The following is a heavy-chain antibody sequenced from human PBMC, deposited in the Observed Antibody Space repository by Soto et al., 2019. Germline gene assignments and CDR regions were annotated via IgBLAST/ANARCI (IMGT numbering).Heavy chain of an antibody. Sequence: SEALSVTCTVSGGSISSDYWRWRRQPPRKSVEDIGYIHNSANTNYNSSLKSRVAVSVDTSKNQFSLRLSSVTAADTAVYYCANRYYDGSGYLHDYWGQGILVTVS. CDR1: GGSISSDY. CDR3: ANRYYDGSGYLHDY. J-gene: IGHJ4*02. CDR2: IHNSANT. V-gene: IGHV4-59*01. D-gene: IGHD3-22*01.